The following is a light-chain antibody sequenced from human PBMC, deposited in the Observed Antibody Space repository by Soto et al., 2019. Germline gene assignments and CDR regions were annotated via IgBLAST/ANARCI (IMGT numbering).Light chain of an antibody. CDR2: DNN. J-gene: IGLJ2*01. Sequence: QSVLTQPPSVSAAPGQEVTISCSGSSSNLGNNYVSWYQQLPGTAPKLRIYDNNRRPSGTPDRFSGSKSGTSAALAITGLQTGDEADYYCGTWDTRLGVVVFGGGTKLTVL. V-gene: IGLV1-51*01. CDR3: GTWDTRLGVVV. CDR1: SSNLGNNY.